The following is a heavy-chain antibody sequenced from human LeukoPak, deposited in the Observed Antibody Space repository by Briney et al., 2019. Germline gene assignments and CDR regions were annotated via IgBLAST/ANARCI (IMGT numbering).Heavy chain of an antibody. CDR3: ASLYYDFWSGFTDAFDI. J-gene: IGHJ3*02. Sequence: GGSLRLSCAASGFTFSDYYMSWIRQAPGKGLEWVSYISSSGSTIYYADSVKGRFTISRDNAKNSLYLQMNSLRAEDTAMYYCASLYYDFWSGFTDAFDIWGQGTMVTVSS. CDR1: GFTFSDYY. CDR2: ISSSGSTI. D-gene: IGHD3-3*01. V-gene: IGHV3-11*01.